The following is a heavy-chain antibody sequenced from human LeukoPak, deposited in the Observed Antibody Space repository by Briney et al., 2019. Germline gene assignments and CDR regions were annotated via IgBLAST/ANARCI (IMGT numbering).Heavy chain of an antibody. CDR1: GFTFSSYS. J-gene: IGHJ4*02. D-gene: IGHD5-18*01. CDR2: ISSSSSYI. Sequence: GGSLRLSCAASGFTFSSYSMNWVRQAPGKGLEWVSSISSSSSYIYYADSVKGRFTISRDNAKNSLYLQMNSLRAEDTAVYYCARQDTAMANFDYWGQGTLVTVSS. CDR3: ARQDTAMANFDY. V-gene: IGHV3-21*01.